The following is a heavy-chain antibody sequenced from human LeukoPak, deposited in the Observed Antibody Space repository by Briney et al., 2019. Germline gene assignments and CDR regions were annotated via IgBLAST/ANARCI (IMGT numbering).Heavy chain of an antibody. CDR2: IYYSGST. CDR1: GGSISSSSYY. J-gene: IGHJ5*02. V-gene: IGHV4-39*07. CDR3: ARDRSIAARPSWFDP. Sequence: SETLSLTCTVSGGSISSSSYYWGWIRQPPGKGLEWIGSIYYSGSTYYNPSLKSRVTISVDTSKNQLSLKLSSVTAADTAVYYCARDRSIAARPSWFDPWGQGTLVTVSS. D-gene: IGHD6-6*01.